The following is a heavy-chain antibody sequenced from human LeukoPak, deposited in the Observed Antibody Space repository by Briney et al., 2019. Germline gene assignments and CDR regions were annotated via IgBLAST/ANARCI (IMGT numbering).Heavy chain of an antibody. CDR1: GFTFSSYA. D-gene: IGHD6-13*01. CDR2: ISGSGDST. V-gene: IGHV3-23*01. CDR3: AKGAGSSSWSPFDY. J-gene: IGHJ4*02. Sequence: GGSLRLSRAASGFTFSSYAMNWVRQAPEKGLEWVSAISGSGDSTYYADSVKGRFTISRDNSKNTLYLQMNSLRAEDTAVYYCAKGAGSSSWSPFDYWGQGTLVSVSS.